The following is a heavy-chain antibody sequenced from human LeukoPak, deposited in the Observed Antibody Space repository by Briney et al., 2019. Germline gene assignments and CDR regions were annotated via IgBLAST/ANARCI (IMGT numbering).Heavy chain of an antibody. V-gene: IGHV1-69*13. J-gene: IGHJ4*02. Sequence: ASVKVSCKSSGGTFSSYAIIWVRQAPGQGLEWIGGIIPIFGTANYAQKFQGRVTITADESTSTAYMELSSLRSEDTAVYYCATERDGYNPPIDYWGRGTLVTVSS. CDR3: ATERDGYNPPIDY. CDR1: GGTFSSYA. D-gene: IGHD5-24*01. CDR2: IIPIFGTA.